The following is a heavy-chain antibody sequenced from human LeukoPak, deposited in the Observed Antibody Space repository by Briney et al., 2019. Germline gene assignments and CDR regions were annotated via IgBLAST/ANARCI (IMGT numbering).Heavy chain of an antibody. CDR1: GGSFSGYY. Sequence: SESLSLTCAVYGGSFSGYYWSWIRQPPGKGLEWIGEINHSGSTNYNPSLKSRVTISVDTSKNQFSLKLSSVTAADTAVYYCARGHPLVVPAAIPTYYFDYWGQGTLVTVSS. D-gene: IGHD2-2*02. V-gene: IGHV4-34*01. CDR2: INHSGST. CDR3: ARGHPLVVPAAIPTYYFDY. J-gene: IGHJ4*02.